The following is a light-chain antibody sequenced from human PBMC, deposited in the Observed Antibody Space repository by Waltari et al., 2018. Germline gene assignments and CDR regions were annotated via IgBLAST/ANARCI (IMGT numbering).Light chain of an antibody. CDR1: SSDVGSNNL. Sequence: QSALTQPASVSGSPGQSITISCTGTSSDVGSNNLVSWYQQHPGQAPKVVIYEGSERPSEISNRFSGSKSGITASLTISGLQPEDEADYYCCSYAGSGTFVVFGGGTKLTVL. CDR2: EGS. CDR3: CSYAGSGTFVV. V-gene: IGLV2-23*03. J-gene: IGLJ2*01.